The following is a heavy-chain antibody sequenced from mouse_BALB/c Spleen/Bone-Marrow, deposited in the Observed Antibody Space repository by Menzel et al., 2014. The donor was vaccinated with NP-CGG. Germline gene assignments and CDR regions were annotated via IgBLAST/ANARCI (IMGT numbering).Heavy chain of an antibody. J-gene: IGHJ3*01. CDR1: GFTFSSYT. Sequence: DVMLVESEGGLVQPGGSLKLSCAASGFTFSSYTMSWVRQTPEKRLEWVAYISNGGGSTYYPDTVKGRFPISRDNAKNTLYLQMSSPKSEDTAMYYCARSYYYGSSWTFAYWGQGTLVTVSA. D-gene: IGHD1-1*01. CDR3: ARSYYYGSSWTFAY. CDR2: ISNGGGST. V-gene: IGHV5-12-2*01.